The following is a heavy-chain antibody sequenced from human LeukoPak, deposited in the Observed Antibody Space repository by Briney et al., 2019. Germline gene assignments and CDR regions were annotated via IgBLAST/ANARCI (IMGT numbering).Heavy chain of an antibody. D-gene: IGHD3-22*01. CDR3: ARSPHYDSSGYYYYFDY. CDR2: IYSGGIT. V-gene: IGHV3-53*01. Sequence: GGSLRLSCAASGFIVSNNYMIWVRQAPGQGLEWVSVIYSGGITDYADSVKGRFTISRDNSKNTVYLQMNSLRAEDTAVYFCARSPHYDSSGYYYYFDYWGQGTLVTVSS. J-gene: IGHJ4*02. CDR1: GFIVSNNY.